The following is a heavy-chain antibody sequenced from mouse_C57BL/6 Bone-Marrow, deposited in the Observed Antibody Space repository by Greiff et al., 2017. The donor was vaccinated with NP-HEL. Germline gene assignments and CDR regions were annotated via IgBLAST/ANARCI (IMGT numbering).Heavy chain of an antibody. CDR2: IYPGNSDT. D-gene: IGHD2-3*01. Sequence: VQLQQSGTVLARPGASVKMSCKTSGYTFTSYWMHWVKQRPGQGLEWIGAIYPGNSDTSYNQKFKGKAKLTAATSASTAYMELSSLTNEDSAVYYCTRRGGYYFYAMDYWGQGTSVTVSS. V-gene: IGHV1-5*01. CDR3: TRRGGYYFYAMDY. CDR1: GYTFTSYW. J-gene: IGHJ4*01.